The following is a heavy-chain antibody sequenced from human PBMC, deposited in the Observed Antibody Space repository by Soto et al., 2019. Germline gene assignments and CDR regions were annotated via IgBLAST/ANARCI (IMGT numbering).Heavy chain of an antibody. D-gene: IGHD6-13*01. Sequence: GGSLRLSCAASGFTFTDYALSWVRQAPGKGLEWVATISGIGGSTYLADSVKGRLSISRDNSKNTVSLLMNSLRAEDTAVYFCARGSSGYISSWYYFDSWGRGTLVTVSS. J-gene: IGHJ4*02. V-gene: IGHV3-23*01. CDR2: ISGIGGST. CDR1: GFTFTDYA. CDR3: ARGSSGYISSWYYFDS.